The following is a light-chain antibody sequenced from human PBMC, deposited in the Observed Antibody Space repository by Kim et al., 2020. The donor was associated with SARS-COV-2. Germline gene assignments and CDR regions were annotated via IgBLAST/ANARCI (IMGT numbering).Light chain of an antibody. CDR3: QHNGSS. Sequence: LALSPGERATLSCRASQTINSAYLAWYLQKPGQAPRLLIYGAFSRATGVPDRFSGSGSGTDFTLTITRLEPEDFAVYYCQHNGSSFGGGTKVDIK. J-gene: IGKJ4*01. CDR1: QTINSAY. V-gene: IGKV3-20*01. CDR2: GAF.